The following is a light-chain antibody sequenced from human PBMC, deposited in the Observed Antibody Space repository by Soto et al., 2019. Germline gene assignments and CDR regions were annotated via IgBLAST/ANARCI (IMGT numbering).Light chain of an antibody. CDR1: QTLLHANGYNY. V-gene: IGKV2-28*01. CDR2: LGS. CDR3: MQSLQTPLP. Sequence: EILLTQSPLSLSVTPGEPASISCRSSQTLLHANGYNYLDWYLQKPGQSPQLLISLGSDRASGVPDRFSGSGSGTDFTLRISSVEAEDFGVYYCMQSLQTPLPFGRGTRVEIK. J-gene: IGKJ4*01.